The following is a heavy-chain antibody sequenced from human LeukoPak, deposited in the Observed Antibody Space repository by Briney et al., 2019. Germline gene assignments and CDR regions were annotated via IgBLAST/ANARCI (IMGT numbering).Heavy chain of an antibody. CDR1: GFTFSSNS. CDR3: AKDRDGSKSSSDY. D-gene: IGHD5-24*01. Sequence: GGSLRLSCVVSGFTFSSNSMSWVRQAPGKGLAWVSTISSSGANTYYADSVKGRFTISRDNSKNTLYVQMNSLRAEDTAVYYCAKDRDGSKSSSDYWGQGTLVTVSS. V-gene: IGHV3-23*01. CDR2: ISSSGANT. J-gene: IGHJ4*02.